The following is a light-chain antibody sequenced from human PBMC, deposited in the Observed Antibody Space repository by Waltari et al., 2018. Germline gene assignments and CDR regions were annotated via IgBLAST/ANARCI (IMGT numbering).Light chain of an antibody. V-gene: IGKV1D-13*01. J-gene: IGKJ3*01. Sequence: AIQLTQSPSSLSASVGHRITITCRASQDIASALAWYVQKPGKAPQLLIYDASTLESGVPSRFSGSGSGTDFTLSISGLQPEDFATYYCQQFINYPLTFGPGTTVDFK. CDR1: QDIASA. CDR3: QQFINYPLT. CDR2: DAS.